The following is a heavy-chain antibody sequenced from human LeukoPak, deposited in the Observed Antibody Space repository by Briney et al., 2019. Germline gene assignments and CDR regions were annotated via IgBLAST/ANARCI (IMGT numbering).Heavy chain of an antibody. CDR3: ARVGDYYDSSGYLL. V-gene: IGHV3-48*03. D-gene: IGHD3-22*01. CDR1: GFTFSSYE. J-gene: IGHJ4*02. CDR2: ISSSGSTI. Sequence: GGSLRLSCAASGFTFSSYEMNWVRQAPGKGLEWVSYISSSGSTIYYADSVKGRFTISRDNAKNSPYLQMNSLRAEDTAVYYCARVGDYYDSSGYLLWGQGTLVTVSS.